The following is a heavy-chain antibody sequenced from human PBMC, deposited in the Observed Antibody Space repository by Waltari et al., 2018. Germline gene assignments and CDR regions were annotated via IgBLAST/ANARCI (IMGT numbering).Heavy chain of an antibody. D-gene: IGHD3-10*01. CDR2: ISGSSGSA. CDR3: AKSPAYYYGSGSYIYYYYMDV. V-gene: IGHV3-23*01. Sequence: EVQLLESGGELVQPGGSLRLSCAASGFTFSNFVMSWVRQAPGKGLEWVSGISGSSGSAFYADSVKGRFTISRDNSKSTLYLQMNSLRAEDTAVYYCAKSPAYYYGSGSYIYYYYMDVWGKGTTVTISS. CDR1: GFTFSNFV. J-gene: IGHJ6*03.